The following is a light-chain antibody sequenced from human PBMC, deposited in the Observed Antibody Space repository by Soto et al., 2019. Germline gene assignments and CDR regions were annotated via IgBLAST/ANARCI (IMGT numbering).Light chain of an antibody. CDR2: EVT. CDR3: NSYAGSFNWV. CDR1: SSDVGGYNY. Sequence: QSVLTQPPSASGSPGQSVTISCTGTSSDVGGYNYVSWYQQHPGKAPKLMIYEVTKRPSGVPYRFSGSKSGNTASLTVSGLQAEDEADYYCNSYAGSFNWVFGGGTKLTVL. J-gene: IGLJ3*02. V-gene: IGLV2-8*01.